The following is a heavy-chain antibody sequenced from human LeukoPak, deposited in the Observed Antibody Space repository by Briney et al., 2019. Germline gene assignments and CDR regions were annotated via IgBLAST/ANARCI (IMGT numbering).Heavy chain of an antibody. CDR2: IYPGDSDT. Sequence: GESLKISFKGSGYSFTTYWIGWVRQMPGKGLEWMGIIYPGDSDTRYSPSFQGQVTISADKSISTAYLQWSSLKASDTAMYYCARSRYNWNAPTYFNYWGQGTLVTVSS. D-gene: IGHD1-20*01. V-gene: IGHV5-51*01. CDR1: GYSFTTYW. CDR3: ARSRYNWNAPTYFNY. J-gene: IGHJ4*02.